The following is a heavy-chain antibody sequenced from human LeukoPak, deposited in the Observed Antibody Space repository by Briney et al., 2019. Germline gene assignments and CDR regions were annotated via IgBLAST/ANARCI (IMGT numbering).Heavy chain of an antibody. D-gene: IGHD3-10*02. V-gene: IGHV4-34*01. CDR2: INHSGST. CDR3: ARPMVGDY. Sequence: SETLSLTCAVYGGSFSGYYWSWIRQPPGKGLEWIGEINHSGSTNYNPSLKSRVTISVDTSKNQFSLKLSSVTAADTAVYYCARPMVGDYWGQGTLVTVSS. J-gene: IGHJ4*02. CDR1: GGSFSGYY.